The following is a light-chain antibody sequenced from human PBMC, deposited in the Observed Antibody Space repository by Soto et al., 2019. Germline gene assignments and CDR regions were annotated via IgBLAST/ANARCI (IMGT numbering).Light chain of an antibody. CDR1: QSLNDW. CDR2: KVS. CDR3: QQYNGYSWA. Sequence: DIQMTQSPSTLSASVGDRVTITCRASQSLNDWLAWFQQKPGKAPNLLIYKVSNLESGVPSRFRGSGSGTEFTLTISSLQPDDFETYYCQQYNGYSWAFGQGTKVEIK. J-gene: IGKJ1*01. V-gene: IGKV1-5*03.